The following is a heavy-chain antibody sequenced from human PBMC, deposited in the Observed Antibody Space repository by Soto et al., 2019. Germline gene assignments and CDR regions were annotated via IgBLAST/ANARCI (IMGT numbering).Heavy chain of an antibody. Sequence: PSETLSLTCTVSGGSISSYYWSWIRQPPGKGLEWIGYIYYSGSTNYNPSLKSRVTISVDTSKNQFSLKLSSVTAADTAVYYCARENYYDSSGYYPFDPWGQGTLITVPS. CDR1: GGSISSYY. D-gene: IGHD3-22*01. CDR2: IYYSGST. V-gene: IGHV4-59*01. CDR3: ARENYYDSSGYYPFDP. J-gene: IGHJ5*02.